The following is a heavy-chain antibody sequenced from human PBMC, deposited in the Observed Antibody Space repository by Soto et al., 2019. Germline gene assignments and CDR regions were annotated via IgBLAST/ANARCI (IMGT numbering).Heavy chain of an antibody. J-gene: IGHJ4*02. CDR3: AHRPRGYAYYFDY. CDR2: IYWDEDK. CDR1: GFSLRTRGVA. Sequence: QITLKESGPTLVKPTQTLTLTCTFSGFSLRTRGVAVGWLRQPPGKALEWLALIYWDEDKWYSPSLKSRLTIADDTSKNQVVLTMTNVDPVDTATYYCAHRPRGYAYYFDYWGQGILVTVSS. V-gene: IGHV2-5*02. D-gene: IGHD5-12*01.